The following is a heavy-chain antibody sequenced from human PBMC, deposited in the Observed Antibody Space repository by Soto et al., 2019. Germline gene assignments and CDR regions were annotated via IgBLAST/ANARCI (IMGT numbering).Heavy chain of an antibody. CDR1: GFTFSSYG. Sequence: EVQLLESGGGLVQPGGSVRLSCAASGFTFSSYGMSWVRQAPGKGLEWVSSISGSGGSTYYADSVKGRFTISRDNSKNTLYLQMSSLRAEDTTVYYCANRNDYGSGSYFPFDHWGQGTLVTVSS. CDR3: ANRNDYGSGSYFPFDH. D-gene: IGHD3-10*01. J-gene: IGHJ4*02. V-gene: IGHV3-23*01. CDR2: ISGSGGST.